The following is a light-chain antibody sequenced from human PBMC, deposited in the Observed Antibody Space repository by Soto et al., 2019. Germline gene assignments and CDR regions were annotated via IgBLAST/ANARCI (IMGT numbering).Light chain of an antibody. CDR2: DVS. Sequence: QSVLTQPASVSGSPGQSITISCTGTSSDVGGYNYVSWYQQHPGKAPKLMIYDVSKRPSGVSNRFSGSKSGNTASLTISGLEAQDEAESYCSSYTSSSTLYVFGTGTKLTVL. CDR1: SSDVGGYNY. J-gene: IGLJ1*01. CDR3: SSYTSSSTLYV. V-gene: IGLV2-14*01.